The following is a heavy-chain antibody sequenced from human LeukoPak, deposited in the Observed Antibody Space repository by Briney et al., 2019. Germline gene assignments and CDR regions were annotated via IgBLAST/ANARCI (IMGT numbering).Heavy chain of an antibody. D-gene: IGHD6-19*01. J-gene: IGHJ1*01. V-gene: IGHV1-2*02. CDR2: INPNSGGT. CDR3: ARDIVGGTVAGTFD. Sequence: ASVKVSCKASGYTFTGYYMHWVRQAPGQGLEWMGWINPNSGGTNYAQKFQGRVTMTRDTSIGTAYMELSRLRSDDTAVYYCARDIVGGTVAGTFDWGQGTLVTVSS. CDR1: GYTFTGYY.